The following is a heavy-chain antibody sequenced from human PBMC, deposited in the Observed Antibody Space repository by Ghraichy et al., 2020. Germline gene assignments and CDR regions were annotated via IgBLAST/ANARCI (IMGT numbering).Heavy chain of an antibody. J-gene: IGHJ5*02. CDR3: ARGTTYSSSWSYNWFDP. Sequence: GGSLRLSCAASGFTFSSYSMNWARQAPGKGLEWVSYISSSSSTIYYADSVKGRFTISRDNAKNSLYLQMNSLRDEDTAVYYCARGTTYSSSWSYNWFDPWGQGTLVTVSS. V-gene: IGHV3-48*02. CDR1: GFTFSSYS. D-gene: IGHD6-13*01. CDR2: ISSSSSTI.